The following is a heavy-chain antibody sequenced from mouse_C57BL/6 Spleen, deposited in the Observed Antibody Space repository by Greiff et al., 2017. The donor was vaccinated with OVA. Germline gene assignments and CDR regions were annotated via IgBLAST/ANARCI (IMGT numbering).Heavy chain of an antibody. CDR3: ARSNCGSKDYFDY. J-gene: IGHJ2*01. Sequence: VQLKESGAELVRPGSSVKMSCKTSGYTFTSYGINWVKQRPGQGLEWIGYIYIGNGYTEYNEKFKGKATLTSDTSSSTAYMQLSSLTTEDSAIYFCARSNCGSKDYFDYWGKGTTLTVSS. CDR1: GYTFTSYG. CDR2: IYIGNGYT. V-gene: IGHV1-58*01. D-gene: IGHD1-1*01.